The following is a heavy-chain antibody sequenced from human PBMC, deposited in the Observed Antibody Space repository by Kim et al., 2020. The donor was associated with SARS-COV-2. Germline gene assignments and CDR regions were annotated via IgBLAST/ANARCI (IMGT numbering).Heavy chain of an antibody. V-gene: IGHV4-59*08. Sequence: SETLSLTCTVYGGSISSYYWSWIRQPPGKGLEWIGYIYYSGSTNYNPSLKSRVTISVDTSKNQFSLKLSSVTAADTAVYYCATLAYYCDSSGYKGGWFDPWGRGPLVTVSS. CDR3: ATLAYYCDSSGYKGGWFDP. J-gene: IGHJ5*02. D-gene: IGHD3-22*01. CDR1: GGSISSYY. CDR2: IYYSGST.